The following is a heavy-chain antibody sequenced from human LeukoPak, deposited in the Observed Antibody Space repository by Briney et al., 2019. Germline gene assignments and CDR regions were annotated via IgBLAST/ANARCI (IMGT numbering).Heavy chain of an antibody. D-gene: IGHD6-19*01. Sequence: PWGSLRLSCAASGFTFSSYAMHWVRQAPGKGLEWVAVISYDGSNKYYADSVKGRFTISRDNSKNTLYLQMNSLRAEDTAVYYCARNIAVAGFDYWGQGTLVTVSS. CDR1: GFTFSSYA. CDR2: ISYDGSNK. CDR3: ARNIAVAGFDY. V-gene: IGHV3-30-3*01. J-gene: IGHJ4*02.